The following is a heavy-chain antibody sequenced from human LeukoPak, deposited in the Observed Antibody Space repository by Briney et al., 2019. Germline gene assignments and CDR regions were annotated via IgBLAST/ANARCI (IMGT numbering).Heavy chain of an antibody. D-gene: IGHD5-18*01. CDR2: INHSGST. V-gene: IGHV4-34*01. CDR3: ATLWLRGLVAFDI. J-gene: IGHJ3*02. Sequence: PSETLSLTCAVYGGSFSGYYWSWIRHPPGKGLEWIGEINHSGSTNYNPSLKSRVTISVDTSKNQFSLKLSSVTAADTAVYYCATLWLRGLVAFDIWGQGTMVTVSS. CDR1: GGSFSGYY.